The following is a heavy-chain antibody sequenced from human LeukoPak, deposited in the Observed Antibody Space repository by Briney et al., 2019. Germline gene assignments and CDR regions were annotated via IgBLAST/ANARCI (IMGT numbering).Heavy chain of an antibody. CDR2: INGRGSDI. J-gene: IGHJ4*02. V-gene: IGHV3-21*01. D-gene: IGHD3-16*02. Sequence: GGSLRLSCTVSGFTFSSYSMHWVRQAPGKGLEWVSHINGRGSDIYYADSVKGRFTISRDNAKTSLYLQMNSLRAEDTAVYYCASTYDYVWGSFRTGYFDYWGQGTLVTVSS. CDR3: ASTYDYVWGSFRTGYFDY. CDR1: GFTFSSYS.